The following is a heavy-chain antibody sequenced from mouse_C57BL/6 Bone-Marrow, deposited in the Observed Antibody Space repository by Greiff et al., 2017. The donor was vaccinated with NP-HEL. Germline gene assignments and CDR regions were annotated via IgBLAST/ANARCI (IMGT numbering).Heavy chain of an antibody. CDR2: IHPSDSDT. CDR3: AIGGDGYYLWAMDY. Sequence: QVHVKQPGAELVKPGASVKVSCKASGYTFTSYWMHWVKQRPGQGLEWIGRIHPSDSDTNYNQKFKGKATLTVDKSTSTAYMQLSSLTSEDSAVYYGAIGGDGYYLWAMDYWGQGTSVTVSS. J-gene: IGHJ4*01. CDR1: GYTFTSYW. D-gene: IGHD2-3*01. V-gene: IGHV1-74*01.